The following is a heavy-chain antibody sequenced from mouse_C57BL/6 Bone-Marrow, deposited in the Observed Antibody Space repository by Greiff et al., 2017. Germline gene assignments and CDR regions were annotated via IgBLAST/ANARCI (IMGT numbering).Heavy chain of an antibody. J-gene: IGHJ4*01. V-gene: IGHV1-42*01. CDR2: INPSTGGT. CDR3: AIGSYYDGSLYAMDY. D-gene: IGHD1-1*01. Sequence: EVQLQQSGPELVKPGASVKISCKASGYSFTGYYMNWVKQSPEKSLEWIGEINPSTGGTTYNQKLKAKATLTVDKSSSTAYMQLNSLTSEDSAVYYCAIGSYYDGSLYAMDYWGQGTSVTVSS. CDR1: GYSFTGYY.